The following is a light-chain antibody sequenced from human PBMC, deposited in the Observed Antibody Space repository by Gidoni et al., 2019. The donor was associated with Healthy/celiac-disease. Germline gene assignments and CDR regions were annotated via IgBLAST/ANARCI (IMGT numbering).Light chain of an antibody. V-gene: IGKV1-9*01. J-gene: IGKJ2*01. CDR2: AAS. CDR1: QGISSY. CDR3: QQLNSYPF. Sequence: DIQLTQSPSFLSASVGDRVTIPCRASQGISSYLAWYQQKPGKAPKLLIYAASTLQSGVPSRFSGSGSGTEFTLTISSLQHEDFATYYCQQLNSYPFFGQGTKLEIK.